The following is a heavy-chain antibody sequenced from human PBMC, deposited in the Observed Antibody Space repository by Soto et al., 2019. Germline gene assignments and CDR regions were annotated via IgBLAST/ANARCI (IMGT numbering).Heavy chain of an antibody. Sequence: GGSLRLSCAASGFTFGNAWMSWVRQAPGKGLEWVGRIKSKTDGGTTDYAAPVKGRFTISRDDSKNTMYLQMNSLKTEDTAVYYCTSDDDCGQQAEYFQQWGPDILVTVSS. CDR3: TSDDDCGQQAEYFQQ. CDR1: GFTFGNAW. J-gene: IGHJ1*01. D-gene: IGHD4-17*01. V-gene: IGHV3-15*01. CDR2: IKSKTDGGTT.